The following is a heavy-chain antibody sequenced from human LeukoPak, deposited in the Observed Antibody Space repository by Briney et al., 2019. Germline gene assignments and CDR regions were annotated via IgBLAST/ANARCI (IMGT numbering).Heavy chain of an antibody. D-gene: IGHD6-13*01. V-gene: IGHV4-39*01. J-gene: IGHJ4*02. CDR1: GDSISSNSYF. Sequence: PSETLSLTCTVSGDSISSNSYFWGWLRQPPGKGLEWIGSAHYGVDTYYNPSVKSRVTISVDTSKNQFSLKLTSVTAADTAVYYCIRLTALGTANDYWGQGTLVTVSS. CDR3: IRLTALGTANDY. CDR2: AHYGVDT.